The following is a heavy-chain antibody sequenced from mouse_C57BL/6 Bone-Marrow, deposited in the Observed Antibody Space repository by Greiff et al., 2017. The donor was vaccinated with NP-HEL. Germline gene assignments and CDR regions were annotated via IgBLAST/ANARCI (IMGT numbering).Heavy chain of an antibody. CDR1: GYAFTNYL. CDR3: ARGYYGSPYYCDY. D-gene: IGHD1-1*01. CDR2: INPGSGGT. J-gene: IGHJ2*01. V-gene: IGHV1-54*01. Sequence: QVQLKESGAELVRPGTSVKVSCKASGYAFTNYLIEWVKQRPGQGLEWIGVINPGSGGTNYNEKFKGKATLTADKSSSTAYMQLSSLTSEDSAVYVCARGYYGSPYYCDYWGQGTTLTVSS.